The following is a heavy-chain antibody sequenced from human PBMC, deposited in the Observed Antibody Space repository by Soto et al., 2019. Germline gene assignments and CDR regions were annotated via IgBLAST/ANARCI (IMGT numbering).Heavy chain of an antibody. CDR3: TTDYKRIVVMVAATPRGYFDY. J-gene: IGHJ4*02. CDR1: GFTFSNAW. Sequence: EVQLVESGGGLVKPGGSLRLSCAASGFTFSNAWMSWVRQAPGKGLEWVGRIKSKTDGGTTDYAAPVKGRFTISRDDSKNTLYLQMNSLKTEDTAVYYCTTDYKRIVVMVAATPRGYFDYWGQGTLVTVSS. V-gene: IGHV3-15*01. D-gene: IGHD2-15*01. CDR2: IKSKTDGGTT.